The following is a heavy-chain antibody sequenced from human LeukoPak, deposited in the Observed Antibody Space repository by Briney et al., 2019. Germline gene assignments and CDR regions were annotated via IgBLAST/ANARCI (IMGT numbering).Heavy chain of an antibody. D-gene: IGHD2-15*01. CDR3: ARADCSGGSCSPDY. Sequence: ASVKVSCKASGYTFTGYYMHWVRQAPGQGLEWMGWINPNSGGTNYAQKFQGRVTMTRDTSISTACMELSRLRSDDTAVYYCARADCSGGSCSPDYWGQGTLVTVSS. J-gene: IGHJ4*02. CDR1: GYTFTGYY. V-gene: IGHV1-2*02. CDR2: INPNSGGT.